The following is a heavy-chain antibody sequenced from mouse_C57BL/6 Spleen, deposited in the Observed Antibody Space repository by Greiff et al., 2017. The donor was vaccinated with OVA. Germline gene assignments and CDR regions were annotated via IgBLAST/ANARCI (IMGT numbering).Heavy chain of an antibody. CDR3: ARWGTGSYYCDY. D-gene: IGHD4-1*01. Sequence: QVQLQQPGAELVMPGASVKLSCKASGYTFTSYWMHWVKQRPGQGLEWIGEIDPSDSYTNYNQKFKGKSTLTVDKSSSTAYMQLSSLTSEDSAVYYCARWGTGSYYCDYWGQGTTLTVSS. CDR2: IDPSDSYT. CDR1: GYTFTSYW. J-gene: IGHJ2*01. V-gene: IGHV1-69*01.